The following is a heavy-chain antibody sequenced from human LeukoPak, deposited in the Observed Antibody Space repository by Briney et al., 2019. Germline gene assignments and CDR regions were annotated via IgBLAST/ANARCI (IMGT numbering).Heavy chain of an antibody. J-gene: IGHJ5*02. CDR2: INQDGSEK. CDR3: ARDLGTPGYDLLDP. D-gene: IGHD5-12*01. Sequence: PGGSLRLSCAASKFTFSNYWMTWVCQAPGKGLEWVANINQDGSEKYYVDSVKGRFTISRDNDKNSLYLQMNSLGAEDTAVYYCARDLGTPGYDLLDPWGQGTLVTVSS. CDR1: KFTFSNYW. V-gene: IGHV3-7*01.